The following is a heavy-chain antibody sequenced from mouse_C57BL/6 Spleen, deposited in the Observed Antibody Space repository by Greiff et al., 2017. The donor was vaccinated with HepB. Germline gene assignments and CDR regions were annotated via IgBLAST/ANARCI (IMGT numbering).Heavy chain of an antibody. CDR1: EYEFPSHD. V-gene: IGHV5-2*01. D-gene: IGHD1-1*01. CDR2: INSDGGST. J-gene: IGHJ3*01. CDR3: ARQEDYYGWFAY. Sequence: DVKLVESGGGLVQPGESLKLSCESNEYEFPSHDMSWVRKTPEKRLELVAAINSDGGSTYYPDTMERRFIISRDNTKKTLYLQMSSLRSEDTALYYCARQEDYYGWFAYWGQGTLVTVSA.